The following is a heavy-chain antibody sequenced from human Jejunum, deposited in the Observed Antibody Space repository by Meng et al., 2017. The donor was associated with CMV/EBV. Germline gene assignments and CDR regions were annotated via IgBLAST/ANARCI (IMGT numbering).Heavy chain of an antibody. J-gene: IGHJ4*02. V-gene: IGHV3-30*02. CDR1: GFTFSDYG. D-gene: IGHD3-10*01. CDR3: AKDFLSGPLGELWDY. CDR2: IRYDGSDD. Sequence: VHVGEPGGGVVQPGGSLRLSCAASGFTFSDYGMHWVRQAPGKGLEWVSFIRYDGSDDAYVDSVKGRFAISRDNSKNALFLQMDSLRAEDTAMYYCAKDFLSGPLGELWDYWGQGTLVTVSS.